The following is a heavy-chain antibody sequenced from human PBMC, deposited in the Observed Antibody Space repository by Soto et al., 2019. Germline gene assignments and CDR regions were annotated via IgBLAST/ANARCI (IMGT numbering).Heavy chain of an antibody. Sequence: PSETLSLTCTVSGGSISSGDYYWSWIRQPPGKGLEWIGYIYYSGSTYYNPSLKSRVTISVDTSKNQFSLKLSSVTAADTAVYYCVRYAYYYDSSGEMRYYFDYWGQETLVTVSS. J-gene: IGHJ4*02. CDR1: GGSISSGDYY. D-gene: IGHD3-22*01. CDR2: IYYSGST. CDR3: VRYAYYYDSSGEMRYYFDY. V-gene: IGHV4-30-4*01.